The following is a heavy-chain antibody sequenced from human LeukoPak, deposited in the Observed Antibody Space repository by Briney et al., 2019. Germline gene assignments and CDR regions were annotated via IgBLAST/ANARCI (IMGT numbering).Heavy chain of an antibody. CDR3: ARVAAAGTQTYYYYYYMDV. CDR1: GFTFSSYW. D-gene: IGHD6-13*01. J-gene: IGHJ6*03. Sequence: GGSLRLSCAASGFTFSSYWMHWVRQAPGKGLVWVSRINTDGSSTSYADSVKGRFTISRDNAKNTLYLQMNSLRAEDTAVYYCARVAAAGTQTYYYYYYMDVWGKGTTVTVSS. CDR2: INTDGSST. V-gene: IGHV3-74*01.